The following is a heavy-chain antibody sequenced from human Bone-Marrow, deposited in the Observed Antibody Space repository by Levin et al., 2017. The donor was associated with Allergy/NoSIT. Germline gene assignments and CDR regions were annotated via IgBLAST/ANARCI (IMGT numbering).Heavy chain of an antibody. V-gene: IGHV3-33*01. Sequence: PGGSLRLSCAASGFTFNNYGMHWVRQAPGKGLEWVAVIWNDGTHEWYADSVKGRFSISRDSFKNTLYLQMNSLRAKDTALYYCARDKVPQWLHVGTFDTWGQGTLVTVS. J-gene: IGHJ3*02. CDR3: ARDKVPQWLHVGTFDT. CDR2: IWNDGTHE. CDR1: GFTFNNYG. D-gene: IGHD6-19*01.